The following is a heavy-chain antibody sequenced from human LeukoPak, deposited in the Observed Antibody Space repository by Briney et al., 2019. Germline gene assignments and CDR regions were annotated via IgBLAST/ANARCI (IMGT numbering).Heavy chain of an antibody. CDR1: GFTFSSYA. Sequence: GGSLRLSCAASGFTFSSYAMHWVRRAPGKGLEWVAVISYDGSNKYYADSVKGRFTISRDNSKNTLYLQMNSLRAEDTAVYYCARRSPFDYWGQGTLVTVSS. J-gene: IGHJ4*02. V-gene: IGHV3-30-3*01. CDR3: ARRSPFDY. CDR2: ISYDGSNK.